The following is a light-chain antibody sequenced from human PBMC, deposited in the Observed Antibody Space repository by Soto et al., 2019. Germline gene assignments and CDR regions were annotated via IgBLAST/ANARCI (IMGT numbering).Light chain of an antibody. Sequence: DIQMTQSPSSLSASVGDRVTITCRASQNIVNYLNWYQLKPGKAPKLLIYGASSLQRGVPSRFSGSGSGTDFTLTISTLQPEDFATFYCQQSYSVPLTFGGGTKVDI. CDR1: QNIVNY. CDR2: GAS. V-gene: IGKV1-39*01. J-gene: IGKJ4*01. CDR3: QQSYSVPLT.